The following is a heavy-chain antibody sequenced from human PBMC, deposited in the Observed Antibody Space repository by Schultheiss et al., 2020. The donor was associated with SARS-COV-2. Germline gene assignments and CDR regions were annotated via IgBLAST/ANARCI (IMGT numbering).Heavy chain of an antibody. J-gene: IGHJ3*02. V-gene: IGHV3-53*01. CDR2: IYSGGST. CDR1: GFTVSSNY. CDR3: ASTYYYDSSGYYPDAFDI. Sequence: GGSLRLSCAASGFTVSSNYMSWVRQAPGKGLEWVSVIYSGGSTYYADSVKGRFTISRDNSKNTLYLQMNSLRAEDTAVYYCASTYYYDSSGYYPDAFDIWGQGTMVTVSS. D-gene: IGHD3-22*01.